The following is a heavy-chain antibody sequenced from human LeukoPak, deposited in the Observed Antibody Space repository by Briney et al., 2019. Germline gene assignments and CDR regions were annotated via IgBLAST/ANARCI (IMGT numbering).Heavy chain of an antibody. Sequence: SETLSLTCTVSGGSISSSSYYWGWIRQPPGKGLEWIGSIYYSGSIYYNPSLKSRVTISVDTSKNQFSLKLSSVTAADTAVYYCASLLAVAGKDVDYWGQGTLVTVSS. V-gene: IGHV4-39*01. CDR1: GGSISSSSYY. J-gene: IGHJ4*02. CDR3: ASLLAVAGKDVDY. D-gene: IGHD6-19*01. CDR2: IYYSGSI.